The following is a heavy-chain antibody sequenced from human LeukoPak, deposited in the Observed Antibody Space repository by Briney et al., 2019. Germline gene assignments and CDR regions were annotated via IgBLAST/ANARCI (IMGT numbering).Heavy chain of an antibody. D-gene: IGHD3-10*01. CDR3: AKALSYGSGPYYFDY. CDR2: ISGSGGST. V-gene: IGHV3-23*01. Sequence: GGSLRLSCAASGFTFSSYAMSWVRQAPGKGLEWVSAISGSGGSTYYADSVKGRFTISRDNSKNTLYLQMNSLRAEDTAVYYCAKALSYGSGPYYFDYWGRGTLVTVSS. CDR1: GFTFSSYA. J-gene: IGHJ4*02.